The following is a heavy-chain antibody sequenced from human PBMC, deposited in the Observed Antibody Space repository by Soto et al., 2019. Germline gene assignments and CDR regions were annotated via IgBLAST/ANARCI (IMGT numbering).Heavy chain of an antibody. CDR1: ADSSSSYK. D-gene: IGHD3-10*01. CDR2: IYSSGVT. J-gene: IGHJ6*02. V-gene: IGHV4-59*08. CDR3: VRQGFGRLHGLVDV. Sequence: QVPLQESGPRLVKPSETLSLTCTVSADSSSSYKWSWIRQPPGRSLDRIGYIYSSGVTSDNHSLQSRVTISVDTSTKQFSLKLSAVTAADPAVYYCVRQGFGRLHGLVDVWGQGTPVPLSS.